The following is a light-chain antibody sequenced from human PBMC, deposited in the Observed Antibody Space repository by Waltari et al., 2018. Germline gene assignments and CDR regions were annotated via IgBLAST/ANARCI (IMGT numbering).Light chain of an antibody. CDR2: SNN. V-gene: IGLV1-44*01. Sequence: QSVLTQPPSASGTPGQRVTISCSGSSSNIGSNTVTWYQQLPGTAPKLLIYSNNQRPPGVPDRFSGSKSGTSASLAISGLQSEDEADYYCAAWDDSLNGLWVFGGGTKLTVL. CDR1: SSNIGSNT. CDR3: AAWDDSLNGLWV. J-gene: IGLJ3*02.